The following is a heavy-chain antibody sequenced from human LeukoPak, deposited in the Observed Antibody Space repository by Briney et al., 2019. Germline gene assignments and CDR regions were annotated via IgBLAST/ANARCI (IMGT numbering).Heavy chain of an antibody. CDR3: ARLSGDYTTEFDY. V-gene: IGHV3-33*01. J-gene: IGHJ4*02. CDR1: GFTFSSSG. CDR2: IWYDGSNK. Sequence: GGSLRLSCAASGFTFSSSGMYWVRQAPGKGLEWVAVIWYDGSNKYYADSVKGRFTISRDNSKNTLYLQMNSLRAEDTAVYYCARLSGDYTTEFDYWGQGTLVTVSS. D-gene: IGHD4-17*01.